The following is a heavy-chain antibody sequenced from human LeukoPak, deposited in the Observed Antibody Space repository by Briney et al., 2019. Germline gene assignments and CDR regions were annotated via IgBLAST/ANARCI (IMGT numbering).Heavy chain of an antibody. D-gene: IGHD3-10*01. CDR3: AREYYYGSGIPILGDY. J-gene: IGHJ4*02. V-gene: IGHV3-23*01. CDR1: GFTFSRHA. CDR2: IRSSGGST. Sequence: GGSLRLSCAASGFTFSRHAMSWVRQAPGKGVEWVSAIRSSGGSTYYADSVKGRFTISRDNSKNTLYLQMNSLRAEDTAVYYCAREYYYGSGIPILGDYWGQGTLVTVSS.